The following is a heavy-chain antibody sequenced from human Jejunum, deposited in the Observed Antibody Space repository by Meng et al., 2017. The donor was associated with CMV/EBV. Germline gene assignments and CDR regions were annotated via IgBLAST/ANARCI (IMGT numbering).Heavy chain of an antibody. CDR3: AREALGEFGMPMTRTEFDS. V-gene: IGHV3-7*01. CDR1: SYW. Sequence: SYWIGWVRTAPGKGLGWVAKIEQDGSESYYMDSVKDRFTISGDNAKTSLSLKMASLSAEDTAVYYCAREALGEFGMPMTRTEFDSWGQGALVTVSS. J-gene: IGHJ4*02. CDR2: IEQDGSES. D-gene: IGHD3-16*01.